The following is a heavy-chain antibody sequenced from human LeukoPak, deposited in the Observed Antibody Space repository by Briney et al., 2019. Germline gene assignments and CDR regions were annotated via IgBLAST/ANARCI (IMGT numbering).Heavy chain of an antibody. CDR2: IYSGGST. V-gene: IGHV3-66*01. D-gene: IGHD4-17*01. CDR1: GFTFSSFW. J-gene: IGHJ4*02. Sequence: GGSLRLSCAASGFTFSSFWMSWVRQAPGKGLEWVSVIYSGGSTYYADSVKGRFTISRDNSKNTLYLQMNSLRAEDTAVYYCARSPYGDYARYDFDYWGQGTLVTVSS. CDR3: ARSPYGDYARYDFDY.